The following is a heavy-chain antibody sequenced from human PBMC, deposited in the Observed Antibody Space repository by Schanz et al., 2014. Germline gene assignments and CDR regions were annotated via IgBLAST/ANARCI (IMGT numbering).Heavy chain of an antibody. CDR3: ARDGGKRVELEGDLEY. J-gene: IGHJ4*01. CDR1: CLKYNNYA. CDR2: INWNRDTI. D-gene: IGHD3-16*01. V-gene: IGHV3-9*03. Sequence: EVQLVESGGGLVKDYLPERISYAAFCLKYNNYAMHWVRQAPGKGLEWVSGINWNRDTIAYADYVKGRFTISRYNTKNYMDLQMNSLRAEDVALYESARDGGKRVELEGDLEYWGQGTMGSVSS.